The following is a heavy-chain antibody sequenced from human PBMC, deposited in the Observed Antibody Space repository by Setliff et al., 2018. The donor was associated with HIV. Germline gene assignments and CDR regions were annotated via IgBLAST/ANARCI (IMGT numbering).Heavy chain of an antibody. Sequence: SETLSLTCTVSGDSISSGSYYWSWIRQPAWKGLEWIGRIYTSGTTNYNPSLKSRVTISVDTSKNQFSLKLSSVTAADTAVYYCARSSSSWSGWFDPWGQGTLVTVSS. CDR2: IYTSGTT. V-gene: IGHV4-61*02. J-gene: IGHJ5*02. CDR1: GDSISSGSYY. D-gene: IGHD6-13*01. CDR3: ARSSSSWSGWFDP.